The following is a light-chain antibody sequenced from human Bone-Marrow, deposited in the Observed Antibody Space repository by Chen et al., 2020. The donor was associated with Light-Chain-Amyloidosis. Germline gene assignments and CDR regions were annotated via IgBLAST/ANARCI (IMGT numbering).Light chain of an antibody. CDR1: QTFSRNY. CDR2: GSS. V-gene: IGKV3-20*01. J-gene: IGKJ4*01. Sequence: EIVLTQSPGTLSLSPGEGANLSCRASQTFSRNYLTWYQQKFGQAPRLLIYGSSSRATGIPDRFTGSGSGTDFTLTINRLEPEDFALYYCQQYGTSPLTFGGGTKVEIK. CDR3: QQYGTSPLT.